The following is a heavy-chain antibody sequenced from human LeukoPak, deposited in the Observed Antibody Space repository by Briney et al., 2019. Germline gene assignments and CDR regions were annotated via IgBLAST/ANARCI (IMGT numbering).Heavy chain of an antibody. V-gene: IGHV3-7*01. CDR3: ARVASMVQNAFDI. D-gene: IGHD1-1*01. J-gene: IGHJ3*02. CDR1: GFAFSTYW. CDR2: IKQDGSER. Sequence: GGSLRLSCAASGFAFSTYWMSWFRQAPGKGPEWVASIKQDGSERYYVDSVKGRFTISRDNAKNSLYLQMNSLRAEDTAVYYCARVASMVQNAFDIWGQGTMVTVSS.